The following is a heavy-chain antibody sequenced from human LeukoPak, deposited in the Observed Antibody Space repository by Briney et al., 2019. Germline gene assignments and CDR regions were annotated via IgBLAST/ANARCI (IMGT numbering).Heavy chain of an antibody. D-gene: IGHD3-10*01. Sequence: SETLSLTCAVYGGSFSGYYWSWIRQPPGKGLEWIGEINHSGSTNYNPSLKSRVTISVDTSKNQFSLKLSSVTAADTAVYYCAREMVRGVIIGLDYWGQGTLVTVSS. J-gene: IGHJ4*02. CDR1: GGSFSGYY. V-gene: IGHV4-34*01. CDR2: INHSGST. CDR3: AREMVRGVIIGLDY.